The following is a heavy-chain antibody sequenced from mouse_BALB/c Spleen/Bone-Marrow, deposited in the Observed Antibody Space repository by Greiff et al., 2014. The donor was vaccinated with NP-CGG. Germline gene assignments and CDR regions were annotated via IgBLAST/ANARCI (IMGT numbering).Heavy chain of an antibody. V-gene: IGHV2-9*02. D-gene: IGHD1-2*01. CDR1: GFSLTNYG. CDR3: ARITTATGAMDY. J-gene: IGHJ4*01. Sequence: VQLVESGPGLVAPSQSLSITCTVSGFSLTNYGAHWVRQPPGKGLEWLGVIWADGSTNYNSALMSRLSISKDNSKSQVFFKMNSLQTDDTAMYYCARITTATGAMDYWGQGTSVTVSS. CDR2: IWADGST.